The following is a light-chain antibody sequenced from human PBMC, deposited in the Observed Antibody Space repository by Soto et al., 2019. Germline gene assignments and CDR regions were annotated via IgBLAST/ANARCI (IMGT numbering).Light chain of an antibody. CDR3: QQYNNWPPDRT. CDR2: GAS. J-gene: IGKJ1*01. Sequence: EIVMTQSPATLSVSPGERATLSCRASQSVSSNLAWYQQKPGQAPRLLIYGASTRATGIPARFSGSGSGTEFTLTMSSLQSEDFAIYFCQQYNNWPPDRTFGQGTKVEIK. CDR1: QSVSSN. V-gene: IGKV3-15*01.